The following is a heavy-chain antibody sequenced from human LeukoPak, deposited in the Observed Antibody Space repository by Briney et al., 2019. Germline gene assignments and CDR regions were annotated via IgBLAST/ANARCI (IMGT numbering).Heavy chain of an antibody. CDR1: GFTFGSYN. J-gene: IGHJ1*01. D-gene: IGHD3-22*01. CDR3: ARDGGDYHDSSGYPFHH. Sequence: GGSLRLSCAASGFTFGSYNMNWVRQAPGKGLEWVSSISTSSSYIYYADSVKGRFTISRDNAKKSLYLQMNSLRAGDTAVYYCARDGGDYHDSSGYPFHHWGQGTLVTVSS. CDR2: ISTSSSYI. V-gene: IGHV3-21*01.